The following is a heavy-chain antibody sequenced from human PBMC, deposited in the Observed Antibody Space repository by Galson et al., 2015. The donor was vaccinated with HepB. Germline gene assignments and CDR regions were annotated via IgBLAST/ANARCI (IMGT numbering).Heavy chain of an antibody. CDR1: GFTFSRYW. CDR2: IKQDGSEK. CDR3: ARRHMTADTTVFDY. Sequence: SLRLSCAASGFTFSRYWMSWVRQTPGKGLEWVANIKQDGSEKYYVDSVEGRFTISRDDAQNSLYLQMNSLRAEDTAVYYCARRHMTADTTVFDYWGQGTLVTVSS. V-gene: IGHV3-7*01. D-gene: IGHD4-17*01. J-gene: IGHJ4*02.